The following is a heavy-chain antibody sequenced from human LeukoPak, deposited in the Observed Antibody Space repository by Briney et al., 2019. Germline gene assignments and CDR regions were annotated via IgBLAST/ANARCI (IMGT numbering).Heavy chain of an antibody. CDR2: ISPYNGNT. CDR3: ARYCNGGSCYAYDAFDM. V-gene: IGHV1-18*04. J-gene: IGHJ3*02. Sequence: ASVKVSCKASGYTFTTYDINWVRQAPGQGLEWMGWISPYNGNTIYAQTLQGRVTMTTGTSTSTAYMELRSLRSDDTAVYYCARYCNGGSCYAYDAFDMWGQGTMVTVSS. D-gene: IGHD2-15*01. CDR1: GYTFTTYD.